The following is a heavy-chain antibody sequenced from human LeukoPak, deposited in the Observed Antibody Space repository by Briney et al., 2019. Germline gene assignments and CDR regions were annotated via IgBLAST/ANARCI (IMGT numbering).Heavy chain of an antibody. J-gene: IGHJ4*02. CDR3: ARDPSGSYPGY. CDR2: ISYDGSNK. D-gene: IGHD1-26*01. Sequence: PGGSLRLSCAASGFTFSDYGMHWVRQAPGKGLEWVAVISYDGSNKYYADSVKGRFTISRDNSKNTLYLQMNSLRAEDTAVYYCARDPSGSYPGYWGQGTLVTVSS. CDR1: GFTFSDYG. V-gene: IGHV3-30*03.